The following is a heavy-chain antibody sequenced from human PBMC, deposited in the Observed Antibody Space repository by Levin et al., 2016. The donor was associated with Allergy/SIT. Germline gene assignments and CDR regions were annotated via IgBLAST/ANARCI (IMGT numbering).Heavy chain of an antibody. J-gene: IGHJ4*02. CDR2: VNPSAGGA. CDR1: GYTFTDYY. V-gene: IGHV1-46*01. D-gene: IGHD3-10*01. CDR3: ARDLAALEVDSSRGFFGY. Sequence: ASVKVSCKTSGYTFTDYYMHWLRQAPGQGPEWMGMVNPSAGGASFIQKFRGRVSMTRDTSTTTVYMELSSLGSEDTAVYYCARDLAALEVDSSRGFFGYWGQGTQVTVSA.